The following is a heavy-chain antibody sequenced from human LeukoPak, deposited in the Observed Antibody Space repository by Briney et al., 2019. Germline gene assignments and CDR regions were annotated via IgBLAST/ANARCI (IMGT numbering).Heavy chain of an antibody. CDR1: GFTFSSYS. V-gene: IGHV3-21*04. Sequence: GGSLRLSCAASGFTFSSYSMNWVRQAPGKGLEWVSSISSSSYIYYADSVKGRFTISRDNAKNSLYLQMNSLRAEDTAVYYCARANHGVRGVMNLWFDPWGQGTLVTVSS. J-gene: IGHJ5*02. D-gene: IGHD3-10*01. CDR2: ISSSSYI. CDR3: ARANHGVRGVMNLWFDP.